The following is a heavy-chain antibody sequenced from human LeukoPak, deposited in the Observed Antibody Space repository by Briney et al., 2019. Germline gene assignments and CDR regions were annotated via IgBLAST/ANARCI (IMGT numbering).Heavy chain of an antibody. V-gene: IGHV3-48*03. D-gene: IGHD3-22*01. Sequence: PGGSLRLSCAASGFTFSSYEMNWVRQAPGKGLEWVSYISSSGSTIYYADSVKGRFTISRDNAKNSLYLQMNSLRAEDTAVYYCAREASYYDSSGYPAFDIWGQGTMVTVSS. CDR3: AREASYYDSSGYPAFDI. CDR2: ISSSGSTI. CDR1: GFTFSSYE. J-gene: IGHJ3*02.